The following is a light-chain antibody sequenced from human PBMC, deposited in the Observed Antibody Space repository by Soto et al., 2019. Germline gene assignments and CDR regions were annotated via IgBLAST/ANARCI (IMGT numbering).Light chain of an antibody. V-gene: IGKV1-5*03. J-gene: IGKJ2*01. CDR2: KAS. CDR3: KQYNSFYT. Sequence: DIQMTQSPSTLSASVGDRVTITCRASQSISSWLAWYQQKPGKAPKLLIYKASSLESGVPSRFSGSGSGTEFTLTISSLQPDDFATYYCKQYNSFYTFGQGTKLESK. CDR1: QSISSW.